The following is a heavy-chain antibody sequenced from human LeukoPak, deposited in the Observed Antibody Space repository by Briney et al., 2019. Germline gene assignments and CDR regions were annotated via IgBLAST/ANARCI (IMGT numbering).Heavy chain of an antibody. D-gene: IGHD6-13*01. V-gene: IGHV4-38-2*02. Sequence: PSETLSLTCTVSGYSISSGYYWGWIRQPPGEGLEWIGSIYHSGSTYYNPSLKSRVTISVDTSKNQFSLKLSSVTAADTAVYYCARDRTPYSSSWPNWFDPWGQGTLVTVSS. CDR2: IYHSGST. J-gene: IGHJ5*02. CDR1: GYSISSGYY. CDR3: ARDRTPYSSSWPNWFDP.